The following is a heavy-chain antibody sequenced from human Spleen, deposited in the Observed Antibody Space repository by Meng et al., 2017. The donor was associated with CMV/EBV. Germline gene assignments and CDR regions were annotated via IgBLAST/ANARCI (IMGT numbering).Heavy chain of an antibody. CDR2: ITPLHHTA. Sequence: ASGGTFMNYIFHCVRQAPGKGPEWVGRITPLHHTATYAQKFIGRVAITADKSSNTVYMLLSGLTPEDTAIYFCANSSSYFRWLDPWGQGTLVTVSS. CDR3: ANSSSYFRWLDP. J-gene: IGHJ5*02. D-gene: IGHD3-22*01. V-gene: IGHV1-69*08. CDR1: GGTFMNYI.